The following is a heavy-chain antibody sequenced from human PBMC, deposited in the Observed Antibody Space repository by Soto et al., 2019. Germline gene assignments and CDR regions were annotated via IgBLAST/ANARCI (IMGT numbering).Heavy chain of an antibody. CDR3: AKIPVGDIVVVPAEYYFDY. J-gene: IGHJ4*02. CDR1: GLTFSSYA. CDR2: ISGSGGST. V-gene: IGHV3-23*01. D-gene: IGHD2-2*01. Sequence: GGSLRLSGAASGLTFSSYAMSWVRQAPGKGLEWVSAISGSGGSTYYADSVKGRFTISRDNSKNTLYLQMNSLRAEDTAVYYCAKIPVGDIVVVPAEYYFDYWAQGTLVTVSS.